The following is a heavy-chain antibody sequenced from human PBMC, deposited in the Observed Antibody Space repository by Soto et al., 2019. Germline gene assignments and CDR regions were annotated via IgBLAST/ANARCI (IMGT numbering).Heavy chain of an antibody. CDR1: GYTVPSAA. CDR3: ARSIVVVTALDY. J-gene: IGHJ4*02. V-gene: IGHV1-3*01. CDR2: INAGNGNT. D-gene: IGHD2-21*02. Sequence: ASVKVSCKASGYTVPSAAMHWVRQAPGQRLEWMGWINAGNGNTKYSQKFQGRVTITRDTSASTAYMELSSLRSEDTAVYYCARSIVVVTALDYWGQGTLVTVSS.